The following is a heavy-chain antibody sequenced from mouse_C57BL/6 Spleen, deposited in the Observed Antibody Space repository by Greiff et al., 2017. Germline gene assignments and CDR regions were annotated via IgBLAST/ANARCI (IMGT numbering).Heavy chain of an antibody. CDR1: GYTFTSYW. J-gene: IGHJ2*01. CDR3: ARDYYGNSYYIDY. V-gene: IGHV1-55*01. Sequence: QVQLQQPGAELVKPGASVKMSCKASGYTFTSYWITWVKQRPGQGLEWIGDIYPGSGSTNYNEKFKSKATLTVDTSSSTAYMQLSSLTSEDTAVYYCARDYYGNSYYIDYWGQGTTLTVSS. CDR2: IYPGSGST. D-gene: IGHD1-1*01.